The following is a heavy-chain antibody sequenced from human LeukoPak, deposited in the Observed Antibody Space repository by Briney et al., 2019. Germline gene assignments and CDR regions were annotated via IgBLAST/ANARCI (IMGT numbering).Heavy chain of an antibody. CDR3: AREYCSGGSCRFEY. D-gene: IGHD2-15*01. V-gene: IGHV3-21*01. J-gene: IGHJ4*02. CDR1: GFTFSSYS. CDR2: ISSSSSYI. Sequence: GGSLRLSCAASGFTFSSYSMNWVRQAPGKGLEWVSSISSSSSYIYYADSVKGRFTISRDNAKNSLYLQMNSLRAEDTAVYYCAREYCSGGSCRFEYWGQGTLVTVSS.